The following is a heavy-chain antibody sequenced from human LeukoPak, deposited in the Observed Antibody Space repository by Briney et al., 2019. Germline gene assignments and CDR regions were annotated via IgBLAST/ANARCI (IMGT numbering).Heavy chain of an antibody. CDR1: GGSISSSSYY. CDR2: IYYSGST. V-gene: IGHV4-39*07. Sequence: PSETLSLTCPVSGGSISSSSYYWGWIRQPPGKGLEWIVNIYYSGSTYYNPSLKSRLTISVDTSKNQFSLKLSSVTAADTAVYYCARESRRDGYKFDYWGQGTLVTVSS. J-gene: IGHJ4*02. CDR3: ARESRRDGYKFDY. D-gene: IGHD5-24*01.